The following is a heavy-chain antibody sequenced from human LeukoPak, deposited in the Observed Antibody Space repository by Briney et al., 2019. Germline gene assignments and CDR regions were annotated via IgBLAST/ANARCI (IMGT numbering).Heavy chain of an antibody. J-gene: IGHJ4*02. CDR2: VTGRSRYT. CDR1: GLNFSNYA. Sequence: PGGSLRLSCAASGLNFSNYAMTWVRQAPGKGLEWVSVVTGRSRYTYYADSVKGRFTISRDNSKNILYLEMNSLRVEDTAIYYCAKDRSSSTSCSNYWGRGTLVTVSS. V-gene: IGHV3-23*01. D-gene: IGHD2-2*01. CDR3: AKDRSSSTSCSNY.